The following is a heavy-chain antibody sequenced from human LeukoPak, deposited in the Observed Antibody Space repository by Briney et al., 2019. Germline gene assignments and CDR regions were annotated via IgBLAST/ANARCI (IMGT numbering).Heavy chain of an antibody. CDR3: ARDHDYVWGSYRYTEDWFDP. Sequence: SETLSLTCTVSGGSISSYYWGWIRQPPGKGLEWIGSIYYSGSTYYNPSLKSRATISVDTSKNQFSLKLSSVTAADTAVYYCARDHDYVWGSYRYTEDWFDPWGQGTLVTVSS. CDR2: IYYSGST. V-gene: IGHV4-39*07. J-gene: IGHJ5*02. CDR1: GGSISSYY. D-gene: IGHD3-16*02.